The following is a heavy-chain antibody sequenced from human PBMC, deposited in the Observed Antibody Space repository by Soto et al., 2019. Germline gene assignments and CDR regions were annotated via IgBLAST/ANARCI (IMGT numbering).Heavy chain of an antibody. Sequence: GESLKISCKVSGYSFTSYWISWVRQVPGKGLEWMGRIDPSDSYTNYSPSFQGHVTISADKSISTAYLQWSSLKASDTAMYYCARLGLTLFGDTSKGVDYWGQGTLVTVSS. V-gene: IGHV5-10-1*01. D-gene: IGHD3-3*01. J-gene: IGHJ4*02. CDR1: GYSFTSYW. CDR3: ARLGLTLFGDTSKGVDY. CDR2: IDPSDSYT.